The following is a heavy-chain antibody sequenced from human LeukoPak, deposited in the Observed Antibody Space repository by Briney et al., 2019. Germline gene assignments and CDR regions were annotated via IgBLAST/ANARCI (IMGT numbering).Heavy chain of an antibody. CDR3: ARETVYTRWGIYFDY. D-gene: IGHD3-16*01. V-gene: IGHV4-30-4*08. Sequence: PSQTLSLTCTVSGGSISSGDYYWSWIRQPPGKGLEWIGYMYYSGTTHYNPSLKSRVTISVDTSNNQFSLSMSSVTAADTAAYYCARETVYTRWGIYFDYWGQGTLVTVPS. CDR1: GGSISSGDYY. CDR2: MYYSGTT. J-gene: IGHJ4*02.